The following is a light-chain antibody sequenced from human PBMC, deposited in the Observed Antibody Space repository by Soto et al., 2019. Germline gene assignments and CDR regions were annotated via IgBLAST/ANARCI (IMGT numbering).Light chain of an antibody. CDR3: LHRMNWPLT. CDR2: DAS. J-gene: IGKJ5*01. CDR1: QNIASY. Sequence: EFVLTQSPATLSLSPGESATLACRASQNIASYLLWYQQKHGQAPRXLIYDASNRATGIPARFSGSGSETDLTITISSLEPEDFEVDFCLHRMNWPLTFGQGTRLENK. V-gene: IGKV3-11*01.